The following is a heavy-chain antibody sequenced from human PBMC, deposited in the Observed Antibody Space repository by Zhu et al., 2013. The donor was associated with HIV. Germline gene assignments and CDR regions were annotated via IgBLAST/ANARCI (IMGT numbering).Heavy chain of an antibody. CDR2: ISYDGSNK. D-gene: IGHD3-10*01. V-gene: IGHV3-30*18. J-gene: IGHJ4*02. CDR1: GFTFSSYG. Sequence: VQLVESGGGVVQPGRSLRLSCAASGFTFSSYGMHWVRQAPGKGLEWVAVISYDGSNKYYADSVKGRFTISRDNSKNTLYLQMNSLRAEDTAVYYCAKSSYYYGSGSYQPDYWGQGTLVTVSS. CDR3: AKSSYYYGSGSYQPDY.